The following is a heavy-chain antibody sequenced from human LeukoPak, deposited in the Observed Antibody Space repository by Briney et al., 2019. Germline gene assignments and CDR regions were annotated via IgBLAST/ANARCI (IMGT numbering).Heavy chain of an antibody. D-gene: IGHD2-2*03. CDR2: IYTSGST. Sequence: SETLSLTCTVSGGSISSYYWSWIRQPAGKGLEWIGRIYTSGSTNYNPSLKSRVTMSVDTSKNQFSLKLSSVTAADTAVYYCARVQSDGYCSSTSCYGTGNYYYYMDVWGKGTTVTVSS. CDR3: ARVQSDGYCSSTSCYGTGNYYYYMDV. J-gene: IGHJ6*03. V-gene: IGHV4-4*07. CDR1: GGSISSYY.